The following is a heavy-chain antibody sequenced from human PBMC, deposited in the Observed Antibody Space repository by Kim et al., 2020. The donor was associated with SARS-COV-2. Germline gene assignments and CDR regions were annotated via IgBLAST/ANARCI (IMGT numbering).Heavy chain of an antibody. CDR2: ISSSSSYI. J-gene: IGHJ4*02. Sequence: GGSLRLSCAASGFTFSSYSMNWVRQAPGKGLEWVSSISSSSSYIYYADSVKGRFTISRDNAKNSLYLQMNSLRAEDTAVYYCARAADNWNDPQFDYWGQGTLVTVSS. V-gene: IGHV3-21*01. CDR1: GFTFSSYS. D-gene: IGHD1-1*01. CDR3: ARAADNWNDPQFDY.